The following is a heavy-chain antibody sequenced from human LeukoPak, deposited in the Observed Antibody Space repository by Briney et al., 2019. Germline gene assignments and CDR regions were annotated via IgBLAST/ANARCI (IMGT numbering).Heavy chain of an antibody. CDR2: INAGNGNT. CDR1: GYTFTSYA. J-gene: IGHJ6*04. Sequence: ASVKVSCKASGYTFTSYAMHWVRQAPGQRLEWMGWINAGNGNTKYSQKFQGRVTITRDTSASTAYMEPSSLRSEDTAVYYCARDQSPATYYYYYGMDVWGKGTTVTVSS. D-gene: IGHD1-26*01. V-gene: IGHV1-3*01. CDR3: ARDQSPATYYYYYGMDV.